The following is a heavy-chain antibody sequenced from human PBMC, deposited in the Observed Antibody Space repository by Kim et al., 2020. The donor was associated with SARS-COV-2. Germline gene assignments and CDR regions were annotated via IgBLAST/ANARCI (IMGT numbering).Heavy chain of an antibody. V-gene: IGHV1-24*01. J-gene: IGHJ4*02. CDR2: FDPEDGET. CDR3: VTGGSGYDPRYYFDY. D-gene: IGHD5-12*01. CDR1: GYTLTELS. Sequence: ASVKVSCKVSGYTLTELSMHWVRQAPGKGLEWMGGFDPEDGETIYAQKFQGRVTMTEDTSTDTAYMELSSLRSEDTAVYYCVTGGSGYDPRYYFDYWGQGTLVTVSS.